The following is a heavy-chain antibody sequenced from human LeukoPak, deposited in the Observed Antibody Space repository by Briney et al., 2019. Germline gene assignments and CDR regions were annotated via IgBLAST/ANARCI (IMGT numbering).Heavy chain of an antibody. Sequence: PSETLSLTCTVSGGSISSYYWSWIRQPAGKGLEWIGRIYTSGSTNYNPSLKSRVTMSVDTSKNQFSLKLSSATAADTAVYYCARDGTYYEFWSGYDWFDPWGQGTLVTVSS. CDR3: ARDGTYYEFWSGYDWFDP. D-gene: IGHD3-3*01. V-gene: IGHV4-4*07. J-gene: IGHJ5*02. CDR1: GGSISSYY. CDR2: IYTSGST.